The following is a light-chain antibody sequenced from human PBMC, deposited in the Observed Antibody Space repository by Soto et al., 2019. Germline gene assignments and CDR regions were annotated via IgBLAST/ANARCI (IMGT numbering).Light chain of an antibody. Sequence: EIVLTQSPATLSLSPGERATLSCRASQNANSYLAWYQQKPGQAPRLLIYDASNRATGIPARFSGSGSGTDFTLTISSLEHEDFEVYYCQQRNSWQLTLGGGTKVDIK. CDR2: DAS. CDR1: QNANSY. CDR3: QQRNSWQLT. J-gene: IGKJ4*01. V-gene: IGKV3-11*01.